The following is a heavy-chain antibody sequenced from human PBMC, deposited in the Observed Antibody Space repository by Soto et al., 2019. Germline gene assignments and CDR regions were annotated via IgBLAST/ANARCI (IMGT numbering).Heavy chain of an antibody. CDR1: GFTFSSYA. CDR3: AKDRSLRFLEWLLKNYFDY. Sequence: GGSLRLSCAASGFTFSSYAMSWVRQAPGKGLEWVSAISGSGGSTYYADSVKGRFTISRDNSKNTLYLQMKSLRAEDTVVYYCAKDRSLRFLEWLLKNYFDYWGQGTLVTVSS. CDR2: ISGSGGST. V-gene: IGHV3-23*01. J-gene: IGHJ4*02. D-gene: IGHD3-3*01.